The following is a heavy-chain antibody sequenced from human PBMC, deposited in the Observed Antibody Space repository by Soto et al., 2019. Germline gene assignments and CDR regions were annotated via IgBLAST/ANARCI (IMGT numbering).Heavy chain of an antibody. CDR3: ARERRYYDSSGSYYYYYGMDV. D-gene: IGHD3-22*01. V-gene: IGHV1-3*01. CDR2: INAGNGNT. Sequence: GASVKVSCKASGYTFTSYAMHWVRQAPGQRLEWMGWINAGNGNTKYSQKFQGRVTITRDTSASTAYMELSSLRSEDTAVYYCARERRYYDSSGSYYYYYGMDVWGQGTTVTVSS. J-gene: IGHJ6*02. CDR1: GYTFTSYA.